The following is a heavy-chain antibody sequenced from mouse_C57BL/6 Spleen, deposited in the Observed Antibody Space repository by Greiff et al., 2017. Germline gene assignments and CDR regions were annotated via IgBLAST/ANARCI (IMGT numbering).Heavy chain of an antibody. D-gene: IGHD1-1*01. CDR2: IYPGDGDT. J-gene: IGHJ4*01. CDR3: ARVRPHYYGSIYYAMDY. Sequence: VQLQESGPELVKPGASVKISCKASGYAFSSSWMNWVKQRPGKGLEWIGRIYPGDGDTNYNGKCKGKATLTADKSSSTAYMQLSSLTSEDSAVYFWARVRPHYYGSIYYAMDYWGQGTSVTVSS. V-gene: IGHV1-82*01. CDR1: GYAFSSSW.